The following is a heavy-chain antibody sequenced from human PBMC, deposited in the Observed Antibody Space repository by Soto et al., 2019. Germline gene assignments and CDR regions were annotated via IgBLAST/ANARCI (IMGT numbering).Heavy chain of an antibody. CDR1: GFTFSSYA. J-gene: IGHJ4*02. V-gene: IGHV3-30-3*01. CDR3: ARDGPYFDY. CDR2: ISYDGSNK. Sequence: ESGGGVVQPGRSLRLSCAASGFTFSSYAMHWVRQAPGKGLEWVAVISYDGSNKYYADSVKGRFTISRDNSKNTLYLQMNSLRAEDTAVYYCARDGPYFDYWGQGTLVTVSS.